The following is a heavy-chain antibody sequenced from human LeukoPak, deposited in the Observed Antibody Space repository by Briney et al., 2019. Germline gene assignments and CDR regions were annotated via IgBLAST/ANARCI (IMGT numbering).Heavy chain of an antibody. CDR3: ARTSRAGDYGYYFDY. CDR2: ISSNGGST. D-gene: IGHD4-17*01. V-gene: IGHV3-64*01. Sequence: GGSLRLSCAASGFTFSSYAMHWVRQAPGKGLEYVSAISSNGGSTYYANSVKGRFTISRDNSKNTLYLQMSSLRAEDMAVYYCARTSRAGDYGYYFDYWGQGTLVTVSS. J-gene: IGHJ4*02. CDR1: GFTFSSYA.